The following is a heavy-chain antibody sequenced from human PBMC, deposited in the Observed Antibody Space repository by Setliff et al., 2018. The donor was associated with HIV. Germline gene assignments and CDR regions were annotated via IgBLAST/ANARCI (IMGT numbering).Heavy chain of an antibody. CDR3: ARVGASGVPSTMDYYYYMDV. J-gene: IGHJ6*03. V-gene: IGHV4-61*02. Sequence: SETLSLTCTVSGGSISSGSYYWSWIRQPAGKGLEWIGRIYASGSTKYNPSLESRVTMSVDTSRTQFSLKLRSVTAADTAVYYCARVGASGVPSTMDYYYYMDVWGKGTTVTVSS. D-gene: IGHD3-10*01. CDR2: IYASGST. CDR1: GGSISSGSYY.